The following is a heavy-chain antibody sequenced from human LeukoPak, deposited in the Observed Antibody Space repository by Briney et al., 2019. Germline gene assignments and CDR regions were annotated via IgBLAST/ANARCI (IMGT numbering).Heavy chain of an antibody. J-gene: IGHJ6*02. D-gene: IGHD6-13*01. V-gene: IGHV1-69*04. CDR3: ARAARYSSRSLYYYYGMDV. CDR1: GGTFSSYA. Sequence: GSSVKVSCKASGGTFSSYAISWVRQAPGQGLEWMGRIIPILGIANYAQKFQGRVTITADKSTSTAYMELSSLRSEDTAVYYCARAARYSSRSLYYYYGMDVWGQGTTVTVSS. CDR2: IIPILGIA.